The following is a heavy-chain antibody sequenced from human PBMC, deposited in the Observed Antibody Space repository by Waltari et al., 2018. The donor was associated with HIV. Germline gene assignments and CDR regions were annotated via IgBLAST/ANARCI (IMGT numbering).Heavy chain of an antibody. V-gene: IGHV3-74*01. CDR2: INGDGSTT. D-gene: IGHD3-22*01. CDR1: GLTSRSFW. Sequence: EVQLVESGGGFVQPGGSLRLSCGASGLTSRSFWMHWVRQAPGKGLVWVSRINGDGSTTSYADSLKGRFTISRDNAKNTLYLQMNSLRAEDTAVYYCARIAYDSSGYGWFDPWGQGTLVTVSS. CDR3: ARIAYDSSGYGWFDP. J-gene: IGHJ5*02.